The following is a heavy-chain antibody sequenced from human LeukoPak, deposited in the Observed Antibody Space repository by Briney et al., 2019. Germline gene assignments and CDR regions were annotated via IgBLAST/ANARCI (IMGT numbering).Heavy chain of an antibody. V-gene: IGHV3-66*01. D-gene: IGHD1-20*01. CDR3: VKDRDNWNYFDY. CDR2: IYAGGDT. Sequence: PGGSLRLSCAASGFTVSNSYINCVRQAPGKGLEGVSIIYAGGDTYYADSVRGRFIISRDNSENTVYLQMNSLRAEDTAVYYCVKDRDNWNYFDYWGQGTLVAVSS. CDR1: GFTVSNSY. J-gene: IGHJ4*02.